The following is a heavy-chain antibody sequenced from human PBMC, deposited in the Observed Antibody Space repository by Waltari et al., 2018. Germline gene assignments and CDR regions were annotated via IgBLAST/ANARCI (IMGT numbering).Heavy chain of an antibody. J-gene: IGHJ4*02. CDR1: GFTFSNYW. CDR2: MKQDGSEE. CDR3: ARGGFIGYCSTTSCYSGFDD. D-gene: IGHD2-2*01. V-gene: IGHV3-7*03. Sequence: EVQLVESGGGFVQPGGSLRLSCAASGFTFSNYWMNWVRQAPGQGLEWVANMKQDGSEEYYVDSVKGRFTISRDNAKNSLDLQMNSLRAEDTAVYYCARGGFIGYCSTTSCYSGFDDWGQGTLVTVSS.